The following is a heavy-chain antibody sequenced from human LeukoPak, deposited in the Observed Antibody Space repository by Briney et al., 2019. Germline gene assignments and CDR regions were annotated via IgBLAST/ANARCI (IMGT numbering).Heavy chain of an antibody. CDR3: ARHPSCSNYVRYYYYMDV. Sequence: SETLSLTCTVSGGSISSSSYYWGWIRQPPGKGLEWIGSIYYSGSTYYNPSLKSRVTISVDTSKNQFSLKLGSVTAADTAVYYCARHPSCSNYVRYYYYMDVWGKGTTVTVSS. V-gene: IGHV4-39*01. D-gene: IGHD4-11*01. J-gene: IGHJ6*03. CDR2: IYYSGST. CDR1: GGSISSSSYY.